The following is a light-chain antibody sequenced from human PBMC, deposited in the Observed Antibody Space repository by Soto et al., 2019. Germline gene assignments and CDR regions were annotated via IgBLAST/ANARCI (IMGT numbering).Light chain of an antibody. Sequence: EFVLTQSPAPLSLSPGERATLSCRASQSVRSYLAWYHQKPGPAPRLLIYDASNRAPGSPARCIGTRSGTDCTLTINNLEPEDVAVYYCQVRTNWSIALGRGTRLEIK. CDR2: DAS. CDR3: QVRTNWSIA. CDR1: QSVRSY. J-gene: IGKJ5*01. V-gene: IGKV3-11*01.